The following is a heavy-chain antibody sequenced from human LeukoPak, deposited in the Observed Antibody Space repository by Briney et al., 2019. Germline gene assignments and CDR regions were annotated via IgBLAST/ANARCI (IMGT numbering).Heavy chain of an antibody. J-gene: IGHJ4*02. Sequence: GGSLRLSCAASGFTFSSYWMSWVRQAPGKGLEWVANIKQDGSEKYYVDSVKGRFTISRDNAKNSLYLQMNSLRAEDTAVYYCARGIAVAGPAVFRYWGQGTLVTVSS. D-gene: IGHD6-19*01. CDR3: ARGIAVAGPAVFRY. CDR1: GFTFSSYW. CDR2: IKQDGSEK. V-gene: IGHV3-7*01.